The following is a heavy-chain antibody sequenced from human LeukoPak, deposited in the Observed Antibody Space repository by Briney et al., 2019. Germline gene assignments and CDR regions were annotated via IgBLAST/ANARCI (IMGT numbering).Heavy chain of an antibody. D-gene: IGHD3-10*01. CDR2: IKQDGSEK. J-gene: IGHJ3*02. CDR1: GFTFSSYW. V-gene: IGHV3-7*01. Sequence: GGSLRLSCAASGFTFSSYWMSWVRQAPGKGLEWVANIKQDGSEKYFVDSVKGRFTISRDNAKNSLYLQMNSLRAEDTAVYYCARDQITMVRGATHDAFDIWGQGTMVTVSS. CDR3: ARDQITMVRGATHDAFDI.